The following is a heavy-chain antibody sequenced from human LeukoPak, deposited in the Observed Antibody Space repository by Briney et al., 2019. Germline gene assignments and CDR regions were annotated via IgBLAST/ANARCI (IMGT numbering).Heavy chain of an antibody. Sequence: SETLSLTCAVYGGSFSGYYWSWIRQPPGKGLEWIGEINHSGSTNYNPSLKSRVTISEDTSKNQFSLNLSSVTAADTAVYYCARGSSSSWYGYYYGMDVWGQGTTVTVSS. CDR2: INHSGST. V-gene: IGHV4-34*01. D-gene: IGHD6-13*01. J-gene: IGHJ6*02. CDR1: GGSFSGYY. CDR3: ARGSSSSWYGYYYGMDV.